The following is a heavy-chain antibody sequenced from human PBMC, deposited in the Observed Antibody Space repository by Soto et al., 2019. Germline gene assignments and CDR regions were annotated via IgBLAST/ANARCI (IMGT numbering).Heavy chain of an antibody. V-gene: IGHV4-61*01. CDR1: GGSVSSGSYY. J-gene: IGHJ6*02. CDR3: ARGIEGWYQGRYYYGMDV. D-gene: IGHD6-19*01. CDR2: IYYSGST. Sequence: QVQLQESGPGLVKPSETLSLTCTVSGGSVSSGSYYWSWIRQPPGKGLEWIGYIYYSGSTNYNPSLKSRGTISVDTSKNQFALKLSSVTAADTAVYYCARGIEGWYQGRYYYGMDVWGQGTRVTVSS.